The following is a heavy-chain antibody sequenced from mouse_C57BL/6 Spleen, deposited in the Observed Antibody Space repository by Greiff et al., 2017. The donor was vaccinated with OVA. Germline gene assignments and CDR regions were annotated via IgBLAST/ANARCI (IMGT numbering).Heavy chain of an antibody. CDR2: LDPENGDT. D-gene: IGHD4-1*01. V-gene: IGHV14-4*01. J-gene: IGHJ3*01. CDR3: TNWDVGFAY. Sequence: EVQLQQSGAELVRPGASVKLSCTASGFTIKDDYMHWVKQRPEQGLEWIGWLDPENGDTEYASKFQGKATITADTSSNTAYLQLSSLISEDTAVYYCTNWDVGFAYWGQGTLVTVAA. CDR1: GFTIKDDY.